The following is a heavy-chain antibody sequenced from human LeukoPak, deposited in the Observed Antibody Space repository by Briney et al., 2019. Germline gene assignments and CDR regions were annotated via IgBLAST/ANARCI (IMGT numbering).Heavy chain of an antibody. CDR2: ILPIFRTT. Sequence: ASVKVSCKASGGTFSSYAISWVRQAPGQGLEWMGGILPIFRTTHYAQKFQGRVTITADESTSTAYMALSNLRSEDTALYYCARGPTEIPPNDFWSGYYPFDYWGQGTLVTVSS. CDR3: ARGPTEIPPNDFWSGYYPFDY. V-gene: IGHV1-69*13. D-gene: IGHD3-3*01. J-gene: IGHJ4*02. CDR1: GGTFSSYA.